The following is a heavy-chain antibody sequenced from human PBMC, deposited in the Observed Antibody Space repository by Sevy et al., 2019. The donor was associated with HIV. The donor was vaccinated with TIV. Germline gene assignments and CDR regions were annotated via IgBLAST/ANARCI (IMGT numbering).Heavy chain of an antibody. Sequence: GGSLRLSCAASGFTFSSYAMHWVRHVPVKGLEWVAVISYDGSDEYYADSVKGRFTISRDNSKITLFLQMNSLRAEDTAVYYCARAQGVLLFVGEFPLWGQGTLVTVSS. V-gene: IGHV3-30*04. J-gene: IGHJ4*02. CDR2: ISYDGSDE. D-gene: IGHD3-10*01. CDR3: ARAQGVLLFVGEFPL. CDR1: GFTFSSYA.